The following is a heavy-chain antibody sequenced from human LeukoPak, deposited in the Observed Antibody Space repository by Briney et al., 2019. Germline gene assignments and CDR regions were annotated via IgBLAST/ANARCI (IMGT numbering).Heavy chain of an antibody. CDR3: ARDLLMTTVTPGWFDP. CDR1: GYSISSGYY. J-gene: IGHJ5*02. CDR2: IYHSGST. D-gene: IGHD4-17*01. V-gene: IGHV4-38-2*02. Sequence: SSETLSLTCTVSGYSISSGYYWGWIRQPPGKGLEWIGSIYHSGSTYYNPSLKSRVTISVDTSKNQFSLKLSSVTAADTAVYYCARDLLMTTVTPGWFDPWGQGTLVTVSS.